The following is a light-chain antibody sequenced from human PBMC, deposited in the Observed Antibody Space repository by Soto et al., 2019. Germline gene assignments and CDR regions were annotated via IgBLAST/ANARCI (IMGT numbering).Light chain of an antibody. V-gene: IGKV2-28*01. CDR1: QSLLRDNGHNY. Sequence: DVVLTQSPLSLPVTPGEPASISCRSSQSLLRDNGHNYLDWFLQKLGQSPQLLTYLGSNRASGVPARFSGSGSGRDFTLKSSGGGAEDGGVYFCRQAQQTPLTFGGGTTVEIK. CDR3: RQAQQTPLT. CDR2: LGS. J-gene: IGKJ4*01.